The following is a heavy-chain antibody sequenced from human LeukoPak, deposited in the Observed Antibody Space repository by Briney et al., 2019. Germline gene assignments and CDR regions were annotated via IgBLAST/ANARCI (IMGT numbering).Heavy chain of an antibody. Sequence: KSGGSLRLSCSASEFTFGTYAMLWVRQAPGEGLEYVSAISSNERDTYYAASVRGRFSISRVNSNNTLYLQMSSLRPEDAAMYYCARLAAAGHSDFWGQGALVAVSS. V-gene: IGHV3-64D*08. CDR3: ARLAAAGHSDF. D-gene: IGHD6-13*01. J-gene: IGHJ4*02. CDR1: EFTFGTYA. CDR2: ISSNERDT.